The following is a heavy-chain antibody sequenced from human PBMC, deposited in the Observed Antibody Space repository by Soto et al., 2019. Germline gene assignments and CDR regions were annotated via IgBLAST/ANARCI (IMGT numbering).Heavy chain of an antibody. V-gene: IGHV4-4*02. Sequence: SETLSLTSAVSGDSMSSSNWWYWVRQPPGKGLEWIGEIYHGGSTNYNPSLESRVTISIDKSKNQFSLKLTSVTAADTAVYYCAGSYDTSDYYFDSWGRGTLVTVSS. D-gene: IGHD3-22*01. CDR3: AGSYDTSDYYFDS. CDR2: IYHGGST. J-gene: IGHJ4*02. CDR1: GDSMSSSNW.